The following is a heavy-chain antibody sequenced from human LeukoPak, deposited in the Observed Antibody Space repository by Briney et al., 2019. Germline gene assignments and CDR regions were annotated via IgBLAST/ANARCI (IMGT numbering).Heavy chain of an antibody. CDR1: GFSFSRYA. J-gene: IGHJ6*02. CDR3: AKVSAYYYYYAMDV. V-gene: IGHV3-23*01. Sequence: PGGSLRLSCPASGFSFSRYAMRWVRQATGKGLEWVSAISGSGGSTYYADSVKGRFTISRDNSKNTLYLQMNSLRAEDTALYYCAKVSAYYYYYAMDVWGQGTTVTVSS. CDR2: ISGSGGST.